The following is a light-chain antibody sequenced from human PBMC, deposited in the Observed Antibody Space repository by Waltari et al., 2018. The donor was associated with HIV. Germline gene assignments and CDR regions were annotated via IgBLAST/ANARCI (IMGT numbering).Light chain of an antibody. CDR3: QQYHDSFPIT. CDR1: HDINNY. CDR2: DAS. Sequence: DIHMTQSPSSLSASVGDRVTITCQASHDINNYLNWYQQTPGKAPKLLIYDASNLETGVPSRFSGSGSGTDFTFTISSLQPGDIGTYYCQQYHDSFPITFGQGTRLEMK. V-gene: IGKV1-33*01. J-gene: IGKJ5*01.